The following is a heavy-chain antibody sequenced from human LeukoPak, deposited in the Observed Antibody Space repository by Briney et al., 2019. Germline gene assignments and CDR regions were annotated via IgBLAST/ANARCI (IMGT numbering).Heavy chain of an antibody. CDR2: IYHSGST. CDR3: ARKGYFDWLLYLDY. J-gene: IGHJ4*02. V-gene: IGHV4-4*02. Sequence: SGTLSLTCAVSGDSISSNNWWSWVRHPPGKGLEWIGEIYHSGSTNYNPALKSRVTISVDKSKNQFSLKLSSVTAADTAVYYCARKGYFDWLLYLDYWGQGTLVTVSS. D-gene: IGHD3-9*01. CDR1: GDSISSNNW.